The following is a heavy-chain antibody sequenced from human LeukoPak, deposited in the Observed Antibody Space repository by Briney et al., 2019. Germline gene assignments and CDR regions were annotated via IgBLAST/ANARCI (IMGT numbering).Heavy chain of an antibody. J-gene: IGHJ4*02. CDR3: ARLGARQMLEY. CDR2: IKQDGGQI. CDR1: GFTFSNSW. Sequence: GGSLRLSCAASGFTFSNSWMSWVRQAPGKGLEWVANIKQDGGQIYYLESVKGRFTVSRDNAKNSLYLQMNSLRAEGTAVYYCARLGARQMLEYWGQGTLVTISS. D-gene: IGHD4-17*01. V-gene: IGHV3-7*01.